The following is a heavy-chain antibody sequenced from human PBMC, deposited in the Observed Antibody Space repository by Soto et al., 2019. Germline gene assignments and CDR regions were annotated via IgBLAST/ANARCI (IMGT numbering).Heavy chain of an antibody. CDR1: GFTVSSNY. V-gene: IGHV3-53*01. D-gene: IGHD2-2*01. J-gene: IGHJ4*02. CDR3: ARDRGPLVPAALDY. CDR2: IYSGGST. Sequence: EVQLVESGGGLIQPGGSLRLSCAASGFTVSSNYMSWVRQAPGKGLEWVSVIYSGGSTYYADSVKGRFTISRDNSKNTLYLQMNSLRADDTAVYYCARDRGPLVPAALDYRGQGTLVTVSS.